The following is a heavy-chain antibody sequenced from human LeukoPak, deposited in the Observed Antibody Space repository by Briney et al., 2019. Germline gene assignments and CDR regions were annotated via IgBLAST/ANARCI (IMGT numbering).Heavy chain of an antibody. J-gene: IGHJ4*02. V-gene: IGHV3-9*01. D-gene: IGHD3-3*01. CDR1: GFTFDDYA. CDR3: AKDTDFWSGYYFDY. CDR2: ISWNSGSI. Sequence: PGGSLRLSCAASGFTFDDYAMHWVRQAPGKGLEWVSGISWNSGSIGYADSVKGRFTISRDNAKNSLYLQMNSLRAEDTALYYCAKDTDFWSGYYFDYWGQGTLVTVSS.